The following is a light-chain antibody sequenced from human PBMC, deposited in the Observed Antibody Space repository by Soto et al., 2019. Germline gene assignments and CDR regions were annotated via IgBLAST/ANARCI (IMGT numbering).Light chain of an antibody. CDR3: QSYDSSLSGYV. CDR2: GNN. V-gene: IGLV1-40*01. CDR1: SANIGAAYN. J-gene: IGLJ1*01. Sequence: QSVLTQPPSVSGAPGQRVTISCTGSSANIGAAYNVDWYQQLSGTAPKLLIYGNNNRPPGVPARFSGSKSGTSASLAIAGLQAEDEGDYYCQSYDSSLSGYVFGTGTKVTVL.